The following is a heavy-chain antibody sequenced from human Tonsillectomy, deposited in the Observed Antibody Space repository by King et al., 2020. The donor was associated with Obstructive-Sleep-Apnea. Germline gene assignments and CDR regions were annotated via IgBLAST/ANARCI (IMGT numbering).Heavy chain of an antibody. CDR2: INPGDSDT. J-gene: IGHJ4*02. CDR3: ARPSMVRGVIISFDY. D-gene: IGHD3-10*01. Sequence: QLVQSGAEVKKPGESLKISCKGSGYSFTSYWIGWVRQMPGKGLEWMGIINPGDSDTRYSPSFQGQVTISADKSISTAYLQWSSLKASDTAMYYCARPSMVRGVIISFDYWGQGTLVTVSS. CDR1: GYSFTSYW. V-gene: IGHV5-51*01.